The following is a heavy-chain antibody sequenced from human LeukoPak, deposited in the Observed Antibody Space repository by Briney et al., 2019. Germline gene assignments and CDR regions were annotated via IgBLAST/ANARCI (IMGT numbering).Heavy chain of an antibody. CDR1: GFTFSSYG. CDR2: ISYDGSNK. D-gene: IGHD2-15*01. V-gene: IGHV3-30*18. Sequence: GGSLRLSCAASGFTFSSYGMHWVRQAPGKGLEWVAVISYDGSNKYYADSVKGRFTISRDNSKNTLYLQMNSLRAEDTAVYYCAKTAWDTVVVVAGSWGWFDPWGQGTLVTVSS. CDR3: AKTAWDTVVVVAGSWGWFDP. J-gene: IGHJ5*02.